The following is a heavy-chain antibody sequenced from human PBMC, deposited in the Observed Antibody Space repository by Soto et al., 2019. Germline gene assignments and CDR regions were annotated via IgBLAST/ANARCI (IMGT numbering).Heavy chain of an antibody. V-gene: IGHV3-30-3*01. CDR2: ISYDGSNK. Sequence: QVQLVESGGGVVQPGRFLRLSCAASGFTFSSYAMHWVRQAPGKGLEWVAVISYDGSNKYYADSVKGRFTISRDNSKNTLYLQMNSLRAEDTAVYYCARAVIAVAGTFDYFDYWGQGTLVTVSS. D-gene: IGHD6-19*01. CDR3: ARAVIAVAGTFDYFDY. J-gene: IGHJ4*02. CDR1: GFTFSSYA.